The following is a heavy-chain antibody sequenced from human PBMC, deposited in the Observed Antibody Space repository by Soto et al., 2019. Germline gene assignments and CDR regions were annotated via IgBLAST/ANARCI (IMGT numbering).Heavy chain of an antibody. V-gene: IGHV5-51*01. J-gene: IGHJ5*02. D-gene: IGHD2-2*01. CDR2: IYPGDSDT. Sequence: GESLKISCTGFGYAFTSYWIAWVRLMPGKGLEWMGIIYPGDSDTGYSPSFQGQVTISVDKSISTAYLQWSTLKASDTAMYYCARGYCTTTICDPWFDPWGQGTLVTVSS. CDR3: ARGYCTTTICDPWFDP. CDR1: GYAFTSYW.